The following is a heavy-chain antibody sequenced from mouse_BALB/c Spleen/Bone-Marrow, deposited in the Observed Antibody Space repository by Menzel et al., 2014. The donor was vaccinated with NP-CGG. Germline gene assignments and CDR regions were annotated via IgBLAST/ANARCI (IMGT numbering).Heavy chain of an antibody. V-gene: IGHV14-3*02. J-gene: IGHJ2*01. CDR2: IDPADDTT. CDR1: GFNIKDTY. CDR3: SRGTRYYFDY. D-gene: IGHD1-1*01. Sequence: EVQLQQSGAELAKPGASVKLSCTTSGFNIKDTYIHWVKRRPEQGLDWIGRIDPADDTTIYDPKFQDKATITTDTSSSMAYLQLGSLTSEDAAVYFCSRGTRYYFDYWGQGTTLTVSS.